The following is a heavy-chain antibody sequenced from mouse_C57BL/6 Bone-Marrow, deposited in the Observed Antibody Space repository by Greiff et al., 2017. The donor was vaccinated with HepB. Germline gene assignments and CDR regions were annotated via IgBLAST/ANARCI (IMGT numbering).Heavy chain of an antibody. CDR2: INPYNGGT. CDR1: GYTFTDYY. D-gene: IGHD2-1*01. Sequence: VQLKQSGPVLVKPGASVKMSCKASGYTFTDYYMNWVKQSHGKSLEWIGVINPYNGGTSYNQKFKGKATLTVDKSSSTAYMELNSLTSEDSAVYYCANFYYGNVRYFDVCGTGTTVTVSS. CDR3: ANFYYGNVRYFDV. J-gene: IGHJ1*03. V-gene: IGHV1-19*01.